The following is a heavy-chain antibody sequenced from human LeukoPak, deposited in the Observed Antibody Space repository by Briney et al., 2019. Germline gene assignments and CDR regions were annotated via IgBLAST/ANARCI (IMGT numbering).Heavy chain of an antibody. J-gene: IGHJ4*02. CDR2: ISWNSDTI. D-gene: IGHD5-12*01. CDR1: GFTFDDYA. V-gene: IGHV3-9*01. CDR3: ATNGGGDSGYGNFDY. Sequence: GGSLRLSCAVSGFTFDDYAMHWVRLVPGKGLEWVSGISWNSDTIGYGDSVKGRFTISRDNAKNSLYLQMNSLRPEDTALYYCATNGGGDSGYGNFDYWGQGTLVTVSS.